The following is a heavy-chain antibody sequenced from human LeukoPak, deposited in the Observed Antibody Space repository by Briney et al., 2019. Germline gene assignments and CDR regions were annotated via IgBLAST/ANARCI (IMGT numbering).Heavy chain of an antibody. CDR2: ISSSGSIT. CDR3: ARPGITAFDI. V-gene: IGHV3-48*01. D-gene: IGHD3-10*01. J-gene: IGHJ3*02. CDR1: GFTLSSHN. Sequence: GGSLRLSCVASGFTLSSHNINWVRQAPGEGLEWVSHISSSGSITYYGDSVKGRITISRDNAKNSVSLYMNSLRAEDSAVYYCARPGITAFDIWGQGTMVTVSS.